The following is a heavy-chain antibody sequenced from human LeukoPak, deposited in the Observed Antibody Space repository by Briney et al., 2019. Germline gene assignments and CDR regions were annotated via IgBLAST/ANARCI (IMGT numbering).Heavy chain of an antibody. Sequence: SETLSLTCTVSDGSMSPYYWSWIRQPPGKGLEWIAYIFYNGNTKYNPSLRSRVTISIDTSKNQFSLNLNSVTAADTAVYYCARGGYYYLDVWGKGTTVTVSS. CDR1: DGSMSPYY. CDR3: ARGGYYYLDV. V-gene: IGHV4-59*01. J-gene: IGHJ6*03. CDR2: IFYNGNT.